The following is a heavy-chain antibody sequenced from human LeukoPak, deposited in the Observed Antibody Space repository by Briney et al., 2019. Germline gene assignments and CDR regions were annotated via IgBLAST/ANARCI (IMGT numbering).Heavy chain of an antibody. CDR3: ARDQGDYDFWSGYSPFDLVDY. J-gene: IGHJ4*02. D-gene: IGHD3-3*01. Sequence: ASVKVSCKAPPYTFYTYGVSWVRQAPGQGLQWMAWISGFNENTNFAKSFQDRVIMTLDRSTSTAYMELTNLTSDDTAVYYCARDQGDYDFWSGYSPFDLVDYWGQGTLVTVSS. CDR2: ISGFNENT. V-gene: IGHV1-18*01. CDR1: PYTFYTYG.